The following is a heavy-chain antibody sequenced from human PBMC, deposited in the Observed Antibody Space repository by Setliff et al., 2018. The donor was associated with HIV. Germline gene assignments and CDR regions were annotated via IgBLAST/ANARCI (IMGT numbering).Heavy chain of an antibody. Sequence: SETLSLTCTVSGGSASNSRYYWAWIRQPPGKGLEYIGSIHYNEKTYYNPSLKSRVTILVDKYKNEFSLKFNSVTAADTAVYYCVMNGWYSLEYWGQGMLVTVSS. J-gene: IGHJ4*02. CDR1: GGSASNSRYY. CDR3: VMNGWYSLEY. V-gene: IGHV4-39*07. CDR2: IHYNEKT. D-gene: IGHD6-19*01.